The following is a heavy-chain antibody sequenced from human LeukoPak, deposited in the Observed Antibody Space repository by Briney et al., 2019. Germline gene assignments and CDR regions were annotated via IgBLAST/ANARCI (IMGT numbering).Heavy chain of an antibody. V-gene: IGHV3-23*01. CDR2: ISGSGGST. D-gene: IGHD1-26*01. CDR3: ARRSGSYWD. CDR1: GFTFSSYA. J-gene: IGHJ4*02. Sequence: GGSLRLSCAASGFTFSSYAMSWVRQAPGKGLEWVSAISGSGGSTYYADSVKGRFTISRDNAKNSLYLQMNSLRDEDTAVYYCARRSGSYWDWGQGTLVTVSS.